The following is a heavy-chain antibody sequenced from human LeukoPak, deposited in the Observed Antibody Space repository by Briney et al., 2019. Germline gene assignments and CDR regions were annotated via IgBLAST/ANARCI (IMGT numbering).Heavy chain of an antibody. D-gene: IGHD1-26*01. J-gene: IGHJ4*02. V-gene: IGHV3-33*08. CDR1: GFTFSSYA. Sequence: GGSLRLSCAASGFTFSSYAMHWVRQAPGKGLEWVAVIWNDGSNKYYADSVKGRFTISRDNSRNTLYLQMNSLGGEDTAVYYCARDGWELLRDLGPLNYWGQGTLVTVSS. CDR2: IWNDGSNK. CDR3: ARDGWELLRDLGPLNY.